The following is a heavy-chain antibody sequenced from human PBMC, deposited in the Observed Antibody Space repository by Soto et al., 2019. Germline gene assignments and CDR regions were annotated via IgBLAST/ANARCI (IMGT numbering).Heavy chain of an antibody. CDR3: ARDKPYYDISTGYPWFDP. V-gene: IGHV3-30-3*01. CDR1: GFTFSSYA. CDR2: ISYDGSNK. Sequence: VGSLRLSCAASGFTFSSYAMHWVRQAPGKGLEWVAVISYDGSNKYYADSVKGRYTISRDNSKNTLYLQMNSLRAEDTAVYYCARDKPYYDISTGYPWFDPWGQGTLLTVSS. J-gene: IGHJ5*02. D-gene: IGHD3-9*01.